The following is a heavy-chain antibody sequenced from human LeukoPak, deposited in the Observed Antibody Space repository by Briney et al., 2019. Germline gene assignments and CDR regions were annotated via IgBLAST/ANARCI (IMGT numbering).Heavy chain of an antibody. J-gene: IGHJ5*02. CDR1: GGSISSYY. V-gene: IGHV4-59*01. Sequence: SETLSLTCTVSGGSISSYYWSWIRQSPGKGLEWIGYIYYSGSTKYNPSLKSRVTISVDTSKNQFSLRLSSVTAADTAVYYCAREQDITGTGESFDPWGQGTLVTVSS. D-gene: IGHD1-20*01. CDR3: AREQDITGTGESFDP. CDR2: IYYSGST.